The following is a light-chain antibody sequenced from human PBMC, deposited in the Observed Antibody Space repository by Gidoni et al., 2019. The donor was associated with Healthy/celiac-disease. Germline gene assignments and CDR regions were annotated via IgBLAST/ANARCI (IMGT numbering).Light chain of an antibody. CDR2: GAS. CDR1: QSVSSSY. V-gene: IGKV3-20*01. Sequence: EIVLTQSPGTLSLSPGERATLTCRASQSVSSSYLDWYQQTPGKAPRLLIYGASSVATGIPDRCSGSGSGTYFTLTISRLEPEDFAGYYCQQYCSSPPMYTCXXXTRLEIK. CDR3: QQYCSSPPMYT. J-gene: IGKJ2*01.